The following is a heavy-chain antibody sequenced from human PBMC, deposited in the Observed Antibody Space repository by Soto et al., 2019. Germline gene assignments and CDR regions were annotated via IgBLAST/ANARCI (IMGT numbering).Heavy chain of an antibody. V-gene: IGHV3-33*01. D-gene: IGHD3-22*01. CDR2: MWYDGSNK. J-gene: IGHJ4*02. CDR3: ARDPRPYYYDSSGYYYYFDY. Sequence: GGSLRLSCAASGFTFSSYGMHWVRQAPGKGLEWVAVMWYDGSNKYYADSVKGRFTISRDNSKNTLYLQMNSLRAEDTAVYYCARDPRPYYYDSSGYYYYFDYGGEGTLVTVSS. CDR1: GFTFSSYG.